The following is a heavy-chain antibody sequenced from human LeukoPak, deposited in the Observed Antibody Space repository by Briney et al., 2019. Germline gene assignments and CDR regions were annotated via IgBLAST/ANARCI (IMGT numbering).Heavy chain of an antibody. CDR1: GFTFSSYG. CDR2: IRYDGSNK. D-gene: IGHD3-3*01. J-gene: IGHJ6*03. V-gene: IGHV3-30*02. CDR3: ARDHAFSYYYYYMDV. Sequence: GGSLRLSCAASGFTFSSYGMHWVRQAPGKGLEWVAFIRYDGSNKYYADSVKGRFTISRDNSKNTLYLQMNSLRAEDTAVYYCARDHAFSYYYYYMDVWGKGTTVTVSS.